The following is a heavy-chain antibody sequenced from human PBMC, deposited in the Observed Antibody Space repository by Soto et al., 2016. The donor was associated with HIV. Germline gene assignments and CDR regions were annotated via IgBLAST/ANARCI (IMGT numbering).Heavy chain of an antibody. CDR2: IKQDGSEE. V-gene: IGHV3-7*04. CDR3: ARELRSYNYGSEIDY. J-gene: IGHJ4*02. Sequence: EVQLVESGGGLVQPGGSLRLSCAASGFTFSRYWMTWVRQIPGKGLEWVADIKQDGSEEYYVDSVNGRFTISRDNAKNSLYLQMNTLRVDDTAVYYCARELRSYNYGSEIDYWGQGIRGHRLP. CDR1: GFTFSRYW. D-gene: IGHD5-18*01.